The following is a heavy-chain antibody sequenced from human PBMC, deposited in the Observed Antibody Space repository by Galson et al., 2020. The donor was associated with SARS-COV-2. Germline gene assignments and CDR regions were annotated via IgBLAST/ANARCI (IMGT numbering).Heavy chain of an antibody. CDR2: ISSNGGST. CDR1: GFTFSSYA. J-gene: IGHJ6*03. CDR3: AVSPRRVIVAYMDV. Sequence: GGSLRLSCAASGFTFSSYAMHWVRQAPGKGLEYVSAISSNGGSTYYANSVKGRFTISRDNSKNTLYLQMGTLRAEDMAVYYCAVSPRRVIVAYMDVWGKGTTVTVSS. D-gene: IGHD2-21*01. V-gene: IGHV3-64*01.